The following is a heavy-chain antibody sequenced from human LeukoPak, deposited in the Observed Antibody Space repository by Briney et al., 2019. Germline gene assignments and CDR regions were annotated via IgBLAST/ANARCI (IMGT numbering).Heavy chain of an antibody. V-gene: IGHV4-39*01. CDR1: GDSVSRSDSY. Sequence: SETLSLTCTIFGDSVSRSDSYWDRIRQPPGKGLEWIGTIYYSGRTYYSPSLKSRVTLSVDMSNNQFSLTLSSVTAADTALYFCARRRYYDSSGYLEWGQGTLVTVSS. D-gene: IGHD3-22*01. CDR2: IYYSGRT. CDR3: ARRRYYDSSGYLE. J-gene: IGHJ1*01.